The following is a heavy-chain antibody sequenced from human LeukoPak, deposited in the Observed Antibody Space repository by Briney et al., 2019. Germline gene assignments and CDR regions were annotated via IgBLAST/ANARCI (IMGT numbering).Heavy chain of an antibody. D-gene: IGHD3-22*01. CDR3: ARDNSWRDGSGYLGVYFDY. V-gene: IGHV3-48*02. J-gene: IGHJ4*02. CDR2: ISSRSSSR. Sequence: GGSLRLSCAASGFTFGTYSMNWVRQAPGKGLEWVSYISSRSSSRYYADSVKGRFTISRDNAENSLYLQMNSLRDEDTAVYYCARDNSWRDGSGYLGVYFDYWGQGTLVTVSS. CDR1: GFTFGTYS.